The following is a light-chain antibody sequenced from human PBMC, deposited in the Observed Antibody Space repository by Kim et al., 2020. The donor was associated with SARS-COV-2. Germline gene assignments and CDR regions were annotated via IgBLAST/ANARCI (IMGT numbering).Light chain of an antibody. V-gene: IGLV3-19*01. CDR2: GKN. Sequence: SSELTQDPAVSVALGQTVRITCQGDSLRRYYATWYQQKPGQAPILVISGKNDRPSGIPDRFSGSSSGNTASLTITGAQAEDEADYYCSSRGSSGYVIFGGGTKLTVL. CDR1: SLRRYY. CDR3: SSRGSSGYVI. J-gene: IGLJ2*01.